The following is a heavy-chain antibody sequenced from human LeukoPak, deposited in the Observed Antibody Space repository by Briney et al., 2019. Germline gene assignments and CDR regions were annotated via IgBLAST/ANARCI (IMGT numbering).Heavy chain of an antibody. CDR2: IKEDGAET. Sequence: GGSLRLSCAASGFMFSSNWMSWVRLAPGKGLEWVANIKEDGAETYYVDSVKGRFTISRDNAKNSLYLQMNSLRVEDTAVYYCAKEGRSLQTYWGQGTLVTVSS. J-gene: IGHJ4*02. V-gene: IGHV3-7*03. D-gene: IGHD5-24*01. CDR3: AKEGRSLQTY. CDR1: GFMFSSNW.